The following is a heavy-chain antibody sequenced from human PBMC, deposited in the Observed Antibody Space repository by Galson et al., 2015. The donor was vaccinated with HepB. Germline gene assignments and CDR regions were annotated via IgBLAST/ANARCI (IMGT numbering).Heavy chain of an antibody. CDR1: GFTFSTYS. Sequence: SLRLSCAASGFTFSTYSMNWVRQAPGKGLEWVSYISSSTTIYYADSVRGRFTISRDNAENSLFLQMNSLRDEDTAVYYCARESRWVPDYWGQGTLVTVSS. CDR3: ARESRWVPDY. D-gene: IGHD5-24*01. CDR2: ISSSTTI. J-gene: IGHJ4*02. V-gene: IGHV3-48*02.